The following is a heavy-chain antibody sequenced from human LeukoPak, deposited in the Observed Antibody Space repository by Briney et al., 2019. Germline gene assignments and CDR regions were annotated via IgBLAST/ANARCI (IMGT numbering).Heavy chain of an antibody. CDR2: TSDDGNNK. V-gene: IGHV3-30-3*01. Sequence: GGSLRLSCAASGFTFSSYAMHWVRQAPDKGLEWVAVTSDDGNNKYYADSVKGRFTISRDNSKNTLYLQMNSLRAEDTAVYYCARVYSSSWYSGYLYMDVWGKGTTVTVSS. D-gene: IGHD6-13*01. J-gene: IGHJ6*03. CDR1: GFTFSSYA. CDR3: ARVYSSSWYSGYLYMDV.